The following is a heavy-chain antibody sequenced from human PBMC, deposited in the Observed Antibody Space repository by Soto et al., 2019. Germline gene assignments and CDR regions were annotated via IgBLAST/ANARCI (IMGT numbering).Heavy chain of an antibody. CDR2: ISYDGSNK. CDR3: ARDAVAGH. CDR1: GFTFSSYD. J-gene: IGHJ4*02. Sequence: QVQLVESGGGVVQPGRSLRLSCAASGFTFSSYDMHWVRQAPGKGLEWVAVISYDGSNKYYADSVKGRFTISRDNSKNTLYLQMNSLRAEDTAVYYCARDAVAGHWGQGTLVTVSS. V-gene: IGHV3-30-3*01. D-gene: IGHD6-19*01.